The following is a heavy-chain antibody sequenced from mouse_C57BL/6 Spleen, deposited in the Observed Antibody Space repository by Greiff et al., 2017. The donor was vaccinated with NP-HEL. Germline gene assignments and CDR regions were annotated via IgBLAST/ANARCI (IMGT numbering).Heavy chain of an antibody. J-gene: IGHJ1*03. CDR3: VGLRGYWYFDV. Sequence: EVQLQQSGPGLVKPSQSLSLTCSVTGYSITSGYYWNWIRQFPGNKLEWMGYISYDGSNNYNPSLKNRISITRDTSKNQFFLKLNSVTTEDTATYYCVGLRGYWYFDVWGTGTTVTVSS. V-gene: IGHV3-6*01. CDR2: ISYDGSN. CDR1: GYSITSGYY. D-gene: IGHD2-2*01.